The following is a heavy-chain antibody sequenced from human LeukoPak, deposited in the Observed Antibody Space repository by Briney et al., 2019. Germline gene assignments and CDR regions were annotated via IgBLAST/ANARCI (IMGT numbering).Heavy chain of an antibody. CDR1: GYTFTSYG. Sequence: ASVKVSCKASGYTFTSYGISWVRQAPGQGLEWMGWINAYNGNTNYAQKLQGSVTMTTDTSTSTAYMELRSLRSDDTAVYYCARAPRKYYDFWSGYPYHYFDYWGQGTLVTVSS. V-gene: IGHV1-18*01. CDR3: ARAPRKYYDFWSGYPYHYFDY. J-gene: IGHJ4*02. CDR2: INAYNGNT. D-gene: IGHD3-3*01.